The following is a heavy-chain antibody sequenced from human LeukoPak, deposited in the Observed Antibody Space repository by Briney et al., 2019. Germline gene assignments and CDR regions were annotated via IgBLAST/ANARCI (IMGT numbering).Heavy chain of an antibody. CDR2: IYYSGST. D-gene: IGHD1-26*01. CDR3: ARGPYSGSYRGAFDI. CDR1: GGSISSSSYY. J-gene: IGHJ3*02. V-gene: IGHV4-39*01. Sequence: SETLSLTCTVSGGSISSSSYYWGWIRQPPGKGLEWIGSIYYSGSTYNNPSLKSRATISVATSKNQFSLKLSSVTAADTAVYYCARGPYSGSYRGAFDIWGQGTMVTVSS.